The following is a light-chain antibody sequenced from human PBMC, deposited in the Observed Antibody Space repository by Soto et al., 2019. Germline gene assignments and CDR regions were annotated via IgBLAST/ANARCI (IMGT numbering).Light chain of an antibody. CDR1: NSDVGSYHY. CDR2: EVS. V-gene: IGLV2-14*01. Sequence: QSALTQPASVSGSPGQSITISCTGTNSDVGSYHYVSWFQQHPGKAPKLIIFEVSDRPSGVSTRFSGSKSGDTASLTISGLQADDEADYYCSSYTSGRDVYVFGGGTKLIVL. CDR3: SSYTSGRDVYV. J-gene: IGLJ1*01.